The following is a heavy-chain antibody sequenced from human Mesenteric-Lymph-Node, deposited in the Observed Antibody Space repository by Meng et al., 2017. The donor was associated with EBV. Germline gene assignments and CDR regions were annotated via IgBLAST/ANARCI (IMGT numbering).Heavy chain of an antibody. Sequence: QVQLQGSGPGLVTPSQTLSLTCGVSGDSISGGGYYWSWIRQPPGKGLEWIGYISYSGNTYYNTSLKSRLTISLDTSKNQFSLKLKSVTAADTAVYYCARALYSGYDYFDWGQGTLVTVSS. D-gene: IGHD5-12*01. CDR1: GDSISGGGYY. CDR3: ARALYSGYDYFD. J-gene: IGHJ1*01. V-gene: IGHV4-30-4*01. CDR2: ISYSGNT.